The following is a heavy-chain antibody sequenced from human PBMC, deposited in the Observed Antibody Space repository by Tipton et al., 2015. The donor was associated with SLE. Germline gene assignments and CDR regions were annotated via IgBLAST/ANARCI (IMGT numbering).Heavy chain of an antibody. CDR1: GFSFSSRW. J-gene: IGHJ4*02. V-gene: IGHV3-7*01. Sequence: SLRLSCVASGFSFSSRWMSWVRQAPGKGLEWVANIKQDGSDNYYVDSVKGRFTISRDSAKNSLYLQMNSLRAEDTAVYYCARGDYAPSPNFDYWGQGALVTVSS. D-gene: IGHD4-17*01. CDR3: ARGDYAPSPNFDY. CDR2: IKQDGSDN.